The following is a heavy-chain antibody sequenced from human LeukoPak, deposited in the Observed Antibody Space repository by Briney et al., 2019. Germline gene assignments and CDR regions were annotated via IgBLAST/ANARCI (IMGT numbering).Heavy chain of an antibody. CDR3: AKDPPGIAVAGARD. J-gene: IGHJ4*02. CDR2: YSGSGGST. Sequence: PGGSLRLFCAASGFNCSCYAMSGLRHAPGKGLEWVSAYSGSGGSTYYADSVKGRFTISRDNSKNTLYLQMNSLRAEDTAVYYCAKDPPGIAVAGARDWGQGTLVTVSS. CDR1: GFNCSCYA. V-gene: IGHV3-23*01. D-gene: IGHD6-19*01.